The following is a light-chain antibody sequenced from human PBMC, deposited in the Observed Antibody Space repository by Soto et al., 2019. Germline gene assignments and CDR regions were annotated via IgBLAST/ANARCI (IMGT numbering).Light chain of an antibody. CDR3: QNRSHWPPGAT. CDR2: DAS. CDR1: QSVSTY. V-gene: IGKV3-11*01. J-gene: IGKJ4*01. Sequence: EVVLTQSPATLSLSPGERATLSCRASQSVSTYLAWYQHKPGQAPRLLIYDASIRATGTPARFSGGGSGTDFTLTISSLAPEDLAVYCCQNRSHWPPGATFGGGTKVEIK.